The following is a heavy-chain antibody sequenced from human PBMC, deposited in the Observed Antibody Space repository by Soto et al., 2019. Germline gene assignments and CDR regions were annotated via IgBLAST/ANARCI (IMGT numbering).Heavy chain of an antibody. CDR3: ERSPRPGTNNNWFDP. J-gene: IGHJ5*02. V-gene: IGHV3-48*02. CDR1: GFTFSSYS. CDR2: ISYSNNPI. Sequence: GGSLRLSCAASGFTFSSYSMNWVRQAPGKGPEWISYISYSNNPIHYADSVKGRFTISRDNAKNSLYLQMNSLRDDDTAVYYCERSPRPGTNNNWFDPWGQGTLVTVS.